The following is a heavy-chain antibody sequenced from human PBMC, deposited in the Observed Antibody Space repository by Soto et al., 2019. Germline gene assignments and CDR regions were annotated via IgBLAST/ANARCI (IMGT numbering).Heavy chain of an antibody. J-gene: IGHJ4*02. Sequence: EVQLVEAGGGLVKPGGSLRLSCAASGLTFSNAWMTWVRQAPGRGVGWVGRIKGKTDGGTTDCAAPGKGRFTISRDDSKNTLYLQMNSLKTEDTAVYYCTKPLRFLEWLPDDYWGQGTLVTVSS. CDR1: GLTFSNAW. CDR2: IKGKTDGGTT. CDR3: TKPLRFLEWLPDDY. D-gene: IGHD3-3*01. V-gene: IGHV3-15*01.